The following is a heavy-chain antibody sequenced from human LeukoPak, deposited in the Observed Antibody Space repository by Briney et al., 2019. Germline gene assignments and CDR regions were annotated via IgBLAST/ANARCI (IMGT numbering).Heavy chain of an antibody. J-gene: IGHJ4*02. CDR3: ARGYRQQPTY. CDR2: INHSGST. V-gene: IGHV4-34*01. Sequence: SETLSLTCAVYGGSFSGFYWSWIRQPPGKGLEWIGEINHSGSTNYNPSLKSRVTISVDTSKNQFSLKLSSVTAADTAVHYCARGYRQQPTYWGQGTLVTVSS. CDR1: GGSFSGFY. D-gene: IGHD6-13*01.